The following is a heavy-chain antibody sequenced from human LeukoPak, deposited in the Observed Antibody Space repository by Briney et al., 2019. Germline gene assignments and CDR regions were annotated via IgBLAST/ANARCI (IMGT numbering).Heavy chain of an antibody. D-gene: IGHD4-23*01. CDR1: GGSISSNNW. V-gene: IGHV4-4*02. CDR3: ASGIQGVGNNY. J-gene: IGHJ4*02. CDR2: ISHSGSI. Sequence: SETLSLTCAVSGGSISSNNWWSWVRQPPGKGLEWIGEISHSGSINYNPSLKSRVIISVDKSKNHFSLKLSSVTAADTAVYYCASGIQGVGNNYWGQGTLVTVSS.